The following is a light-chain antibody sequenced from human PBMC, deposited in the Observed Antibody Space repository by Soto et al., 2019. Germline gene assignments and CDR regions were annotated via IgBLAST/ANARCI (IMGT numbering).Light chain of an antibody. CDR3: QQYVSSPIT. CDR2: GAS. Sequence: EIVLTQSPGTLSLSPGERATLSCRASQSVSSSLGWYQQKSGQAPRLLIYGASSRATGIPDRFSGSGSGTDFTLTISRLEPEDFVVYYCQQYVSSPITFGQGTRLEIK. V-gene: IGKV3-20*01. CDR1: QSVSSS. J-gene: IGKJ5*01.